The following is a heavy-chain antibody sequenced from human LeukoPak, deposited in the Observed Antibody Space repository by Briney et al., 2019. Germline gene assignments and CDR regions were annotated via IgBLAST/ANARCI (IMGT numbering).Heavy chain of an antibody. CDR3: AKGEGYQLLKSYFDY. V-gene: IGHV3-23*01. D-gene: IGHD2-2*01. Sequence: PGGSLRLSCAASGFTFSSYAMNWVRQAPGKGLEWVSAISGSGGSTYYADSVKGRFTISRDNSKNTLYLQMNSLRAEDTAVYYCAKGEGYQLLKSYFDYWGQGTLVTVSS. CDR1: GFTFSSYA. J-gene: IGHJ4*02. CDR2: ISGSGGST.